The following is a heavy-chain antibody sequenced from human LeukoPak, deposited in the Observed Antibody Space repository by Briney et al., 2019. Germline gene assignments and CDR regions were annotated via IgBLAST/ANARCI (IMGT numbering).Heavy chain of an antibody. CDR2: IRYDGSIK. CDR1: GFTFSSYA. Sequence: GGSLRLSCAASGFTFSSYAMHWVRQAPGKGLEWVSFIRYDGSIKYYADSVEGRFTISRDNSKNTLYLQMNSLRADDTAVYYCAKGVAVAGTELAYWGQGTLVTVSA. CDR3: AKGVAVAGTELAY. D-gene: IGHD6-19*01. V-gene: IGHV3-30*02. J-gene: IGHJ4*02.